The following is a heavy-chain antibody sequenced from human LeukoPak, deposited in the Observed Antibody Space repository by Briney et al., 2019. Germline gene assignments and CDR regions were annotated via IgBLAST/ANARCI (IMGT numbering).Heavy chain of an antibody. CDR2: INHSGST. CDR3: ARGGGFWSTINLDY. V-gene: IGHV4-34*01. J-gene: IGHJ4*02. D-gene: IGHD3-3*01. CDR1: GFTVSSNY. Sequence: GSLRLSCAASGFTVSSNYMSWVRQPPGKGLEWIGEINHSGSTNYNPSLKSRVTISVDTSKNQFSLKLSSVTAADTAVYYCARGGGFWSTINLDYWGQGTLVTVSS.